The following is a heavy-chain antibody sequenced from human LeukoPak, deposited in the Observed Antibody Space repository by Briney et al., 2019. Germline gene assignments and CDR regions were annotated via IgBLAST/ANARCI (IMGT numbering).Heavy chain of an antibody. J-gene: IGHJ3*02. Sequence: ASVKVSCKASGGTFSSNAISWVRQAPGQGLEWMGRIIPIFGIANYAQKFQGRVTITADKSTSTAYMELSSLRSEDTAVYYCARGGGSYSDDAFDIWGQGTMVTVSS. CDR2: IIPIFGIA. CDR1: GGTFSSNA. D-gene: IGHD1-26*01. V-gene: IGHV1-69*04. CDR3: ARGGGSYSDDAFDI.